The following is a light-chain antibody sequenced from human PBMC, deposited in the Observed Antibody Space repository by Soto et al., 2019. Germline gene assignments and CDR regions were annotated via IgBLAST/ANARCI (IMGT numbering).Light chain of an antibody. Sequence: QPVLTQSPSASASLGASVKLTCTLSSGHSSYAIAWHQQHTEKGPRYLMKLNSDGSHSKGDGIPDRFSGSSSGAERYLTISSLQSEDEADYYCQTWGTGNVVFGGGTKLTVL. CDR2: LNSDGSH. V-gene: IGLV4-69*01. J-gene: IGLJ2*01. CDR3: QTWGTGNVV. CDR1: SGHSSYA.